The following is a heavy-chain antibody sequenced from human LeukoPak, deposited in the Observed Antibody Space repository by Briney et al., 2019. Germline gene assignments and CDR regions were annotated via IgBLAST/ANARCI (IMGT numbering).Heavy chain of an antibody. V-gene: IGHV4-34*01. CDR3: ARGRISVVVTAARWFRYFDL. CDR2: INHSGST. D-gene: IGHD2-21*02. J-gene: IGHJ2*01. CDR1: GGSFSGYY. Sequence: SETLSLTCAVYGGSFSGYYWSWIRQPPGKGLEWIGEINHSGSTNYNPSLKSRVTISVDTSKNQFSLKLSSVTAADTAVYYCARGRISVVVTAARWFRYFDLWGRGTLVTVSS.